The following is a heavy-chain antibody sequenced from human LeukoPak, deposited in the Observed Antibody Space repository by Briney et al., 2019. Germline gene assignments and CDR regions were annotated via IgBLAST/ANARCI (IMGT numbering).Heavy chain of an antibody. J-gene: IGHJ4*02. CDR3: ARGYCCGGSCYHFES. CDR1: GDRFSDYY. D-gene: IGHD2-15*01. V-gene: IGHV1-2*02. Sequence: ASVKVSCKTSGDRFSDYYMHWVRQAPGQGLEWMGWVNSNSGGTHYAQKFEGRVTMTRDTSISTAYMELSRLKSDDTAVYYCARGYCCGGSCYHFESWGQGTLVTVSS. CDR2: VNSNSGGT.